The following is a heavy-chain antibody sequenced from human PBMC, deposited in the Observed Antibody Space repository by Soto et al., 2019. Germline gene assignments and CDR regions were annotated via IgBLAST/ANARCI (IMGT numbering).Heavy chain of an antibody. CDR3: ARLAHCSITRCHGNWFDP. CDR1: GGSISRGGYS. D-gene: IGHD2-2*01. Sequence: SETLSLTCAVPGGSISRGGYSWSWIRQPPGKGLEWIGYVYHSGSTYYNPSLKSRVTISVDRSKNQFSLKLSSVTAADTAVYYCARLAHCSITRCHGNWFDPSGQGTLVTLSS. V-gene: IGHV4-30-2*01. J-gene: IGHJ5*02. CDR2: VYHSGST.